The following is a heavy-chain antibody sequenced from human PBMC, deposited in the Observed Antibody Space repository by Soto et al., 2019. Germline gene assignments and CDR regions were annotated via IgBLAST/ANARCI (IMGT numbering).Heavy chain of an antibody. D-gene: IGHD5-18*01. J-gene: IGHJ1*01. Sequence: QVQVVQSGAEVKKPGSSVKISCKASGRIFSSFPTSWVRQVPGQGLEWMGGVISASGSVTYAPKLQGRVTMTAVNSAGIGYMALTSLTSEDTAIYYCARVGSRDPYNYVLDQWGPGTIVTVSS. CDR1: GRIFSSFP. V-gene: IGHV1-69*06. CDR2: VISASGSV. CDR3: ARVGSRDPYNYVLDQ.